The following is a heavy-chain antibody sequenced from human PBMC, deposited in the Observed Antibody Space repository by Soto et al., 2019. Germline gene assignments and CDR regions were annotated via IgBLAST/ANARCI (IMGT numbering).Heavy chain of an antibody. J-gene: IGHJ4*02. CDR1: GYTFTGYY. CDR2: ISPNSGVT. V-gene: IGHV1-2*02. D-gene: IGHD5-12*01. Sequence: ASVKVSCKASGYTFTGYYMHWVRQAPGQGLEWMGWISPNSGVTDYAQKFQGRVTMTRDTSISTVYMELGSLRSDDTAVYYWARDCSGYDKGTFDFWGQGTLVTVSS. CDR3: ARDCSGYDKGTFDF.